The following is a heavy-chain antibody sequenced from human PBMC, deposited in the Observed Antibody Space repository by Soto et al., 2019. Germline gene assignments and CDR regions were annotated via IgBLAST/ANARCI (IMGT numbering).Heavy chain of an antibody. V-gene: IGHV3-33*01. Sequence: GGSLRLSCAASGFTFSSYGMHWVRQAPGKGLEWVAVIWYDGSNKYYADSVKGRFTISRDNSKNTLYLQMNSLRAEDTAVYYCARDGRGYSGYGHDAFDIWGQGTMVTVSS. CDR3: ARDGRGYSGYGHDAFDI. D-gene: IGHD5-12*01. J-gene: IGHJ3*02. CDR2: IWYDGSNK. CDR1: GFTFSSYG.